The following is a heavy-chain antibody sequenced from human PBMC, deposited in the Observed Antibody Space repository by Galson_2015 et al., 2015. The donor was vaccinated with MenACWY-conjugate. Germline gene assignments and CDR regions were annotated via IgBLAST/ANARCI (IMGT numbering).Heavy chain of an antibody. V-gene: IGHV3-48*04. CDR3: AKEKTAYTSRGVDY. J-gene: IGHJ4*02. CDR1: GFSLSRYS. CDR2: ITSSSSTI. Sequence: SLRLSCAASGFSLSRYSMNWVRQAPGKGLEWISYITSSSSTIYYADSVKGRFTISRDNAKNSLYPQMNSLRAEDTAVYYCAKEKTAYTSRGVDYWGQGTLVTVSS. D-gene: IGHD6-13*01.